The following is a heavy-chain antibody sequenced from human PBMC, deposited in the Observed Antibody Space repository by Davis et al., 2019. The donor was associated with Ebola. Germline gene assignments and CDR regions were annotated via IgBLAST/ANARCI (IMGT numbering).Heavy chain of an antibody. CDR1: GYTFTSYA. CDR2: MNPNSGNT. V-gene: IGHV1-8*02. Sequence: ASVKDSCKASGYTFTSYAMNWVRQATGQGLEWMGWMNPNSGNTGFAQNFQARVSMTRNTSISTAYMELSSLRSEDTAVYYCAKRSDYRSFDYWGQGTQVTVSS. CDR3: AKRSDYRSFDY. D-gene: IGHD4-11*01. J-gene: IGHJ4*02.